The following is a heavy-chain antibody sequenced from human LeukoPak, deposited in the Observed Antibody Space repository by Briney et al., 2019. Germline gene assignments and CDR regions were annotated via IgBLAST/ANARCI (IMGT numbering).Heavy chain of an antibody. V-gene: IGHV3-23*01. CDR2: ISASGGTT. CDR3: ATARGLTTVTQGFDY. J-gene: IGHJ4*02. Sequence: GGSLRLSCAASGFTFSSYGMHWVRQAPGKGLEWVSAISASGGTTYYADSVKGRFTISRENSKNTLYLQMNSLRAEDTAVYYCATARGLTTVTQGFDYWGQGTLVTVSS. D-gene: IGHD4-17*01. CDR1: GFTFSSYG.